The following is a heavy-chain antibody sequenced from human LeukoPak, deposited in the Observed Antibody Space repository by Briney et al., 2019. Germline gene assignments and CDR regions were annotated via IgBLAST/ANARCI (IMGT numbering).Heavy chain of an antibody. Sequence: GGSLRLSFAASGFTVSSYWMSWVRQAPGKWLEWVASIKQDGSEKHYVDSVKGRFTISRDNAKNSLYLQMNSLRAEDTAVYYCARAWGYQPLRPAGDYWGQGTLVTVSS. CDR2: IKQDGSEK. V-gene: IGHV3-7*01. CDR1: GFTVSSYW. D-gene: IGHD2-2*01. J-gene: IGHJ4*02. CDR3: ARAWGYQPLRPAGDY.